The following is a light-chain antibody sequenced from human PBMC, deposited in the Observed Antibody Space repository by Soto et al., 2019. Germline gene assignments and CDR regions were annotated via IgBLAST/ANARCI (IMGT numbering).Light chain of an antibody. V-gene: IGKV3-15*01. CDR2: GAS. Sequence: EIVMTQSPATLSVSPGERATLSCRASQNVGSNLAWYQQKPGQAPRLLIYGASTRATGIPARFSGSGSGTDFTLTISSLQSEDFALYYGQQYSDWPPITFAQGTRLDIK. CDR1: QNVGSN. J-gene: IGKJ5*01. CDR3: QQYSDWPPIT.